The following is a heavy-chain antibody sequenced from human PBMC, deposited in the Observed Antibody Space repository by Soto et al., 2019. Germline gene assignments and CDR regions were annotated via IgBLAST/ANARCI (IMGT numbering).Heavy chain of an antibody. J-gene: IGHJ5*02. D-gene: IGHD6-6*01. CDR1: GYTFTSYG. V-gene: IGHV1-18*01. Sequence: QVQLVQSGAEVKKPGASVKVSCKASGYTFTSYGISWVRQAPGQGLEWMGWISAYNGNTNYAQKLQGRVTMTTDTSTSTAYMELRSLRSDDTAVYYCARYALPDYSSSSEVRFDPWGQGTLVTVSS. CDR3: ARYALPDYSSSSEVRFDP. CDR2: ISAYNGNT.